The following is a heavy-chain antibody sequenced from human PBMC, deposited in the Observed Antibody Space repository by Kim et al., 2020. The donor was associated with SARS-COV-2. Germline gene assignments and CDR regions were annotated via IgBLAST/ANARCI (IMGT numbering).Heavy chain of an antibody. D-gene: IGHD6-13*01. CDR1: GGSIARGSYH. J-gene: IGHJ4*01. Sequence: SETLSLTCTVSGGSIARGSYHWGWIRQSPGKGLEWIGSRYFTGSTHYNLSLESRGSISVDAPKNQFSLKLNSVTAADTAVSYCSAGVAAAGTRHYFEFWG. CDR2: RYFTGST. CDR3: SAGVAAAGTRHYFEF. V-gene: IGHV4-39*07.